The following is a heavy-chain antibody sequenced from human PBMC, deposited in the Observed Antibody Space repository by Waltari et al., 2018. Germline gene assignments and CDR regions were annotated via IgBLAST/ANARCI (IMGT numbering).Heavy chain of an antibody. V-gene: IGHV3-21*01. Sequence: EVQLVESGGGLVKPGGSLRLSCAASGFTFSSYSMTWFRQAPGKGLEWVSSISSSSSYIYYADSVKGRFTISRDNAKNSLYLQMNSLRAEDTAVYYCARTTYYYGSGSYYNSLFDYWGQGTLVTVSS. D-gene: IGHD3-10*01. CDR3: ARTTYYYGSGSYYNSLFDY. CDR1: GFTFSSYS. J-gene: IGHJ4*02. CDR2: ISSSSSYI.